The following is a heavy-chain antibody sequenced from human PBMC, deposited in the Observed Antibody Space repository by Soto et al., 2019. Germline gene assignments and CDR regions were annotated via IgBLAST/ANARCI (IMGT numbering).Heavy chain of an antibody. CDR1: GGNFTSDL. Sequence: QVQPVQSGAEVKKPGSSVKVSCKASGGNFTSDLIAWVRQAPGQGLEWMGGIIPIFGTANYAQKFQGRVTITADEATTTAYMELXSRRSKDTAVYYCARDRFWGQGTLVTVSS. CDR2: IIPIFGTA. J-gene: IGHJ4*02. CDR3: ARDRF. V-gene: IGHV1-69*01.